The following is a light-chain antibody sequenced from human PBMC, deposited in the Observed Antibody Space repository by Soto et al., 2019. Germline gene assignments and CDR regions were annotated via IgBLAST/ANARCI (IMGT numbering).Light chain of an antibody. CDR3: QQYNSYST. V-gene: IGKV1-5*01. CDR1: QTISSW. CDR2: DAS. Sequence: DTQMTQSPSTLSASVGDTVTVTCRASQTISSWLAWYQQIPGKAPKLLIYDASNLESGVPSRFSGGGSGTAFTLTISSLQPDDFATYYCQQYNSYSTFGQGTKVDI. J-gene: IGKJ1*01.